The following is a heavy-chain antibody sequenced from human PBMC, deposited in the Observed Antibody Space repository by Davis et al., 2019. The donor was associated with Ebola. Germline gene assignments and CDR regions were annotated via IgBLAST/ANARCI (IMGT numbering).Heavy chain of an antibody. V-gene: IGHV3-7*03. CDR1: GFIFSSYT. D-gene: IGHD4-23*01. J-gene: IGHJ6*02. Sequence: GESLKISCAASGFIFSSYTMNWVRQAPGKGPEWVAIIKQDGGEKYYVDSVKGRFTISRDNAKNSLFLQMNSLRAEDTALYYCASGDGRGNSYDMDVWGQGTTVTVSS. CDR3: ASGDGRGNSYDMDV. CDR2: IKQDGGEK.